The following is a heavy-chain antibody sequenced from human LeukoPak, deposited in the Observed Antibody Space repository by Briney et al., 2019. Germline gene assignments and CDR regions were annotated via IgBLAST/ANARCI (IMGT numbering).Heavy chain of an antibody. CDR2: IRSSSRNM. CDR3: TRGDGYDFFDD. V-gene: IGHV3-21*01. J-gene: IGHJ4*02. D-gene: IGHD5-24*01. CDR1: GFTLSTYT. Sequence: GGSLRLSCAASGFTLSTYTMYWVRQAPRKGLEWVSSIRSSSRNMNYADSVKGRFTVSRDNAKNSLYLQMNSLRAEDTAVYYCTRGDGYDFFDDWGQGTLVTVSS.